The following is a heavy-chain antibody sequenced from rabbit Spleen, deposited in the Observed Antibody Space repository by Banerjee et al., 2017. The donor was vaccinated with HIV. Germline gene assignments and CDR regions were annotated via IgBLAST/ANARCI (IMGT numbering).Heavy chain of an antibody. J-gene: IGHJ2*01. CDR2: INTYTDKG. CDR1: GFSFSNKAV. D-gene: IGHD1-1*01. Sequence: QEQLMESGGGLVQPGGSLKLSCTASGFSFSNKAVMCWVRQAPGKGLEWIACINTYTDKGVYATWAKGRFTISKTSSTTVTLQMTSLTAADTATYFCARNYVNAFDPWGPGTLVTVS. CDR3: ARNYVNAFDP. V-gene: IGHV1S45*01.